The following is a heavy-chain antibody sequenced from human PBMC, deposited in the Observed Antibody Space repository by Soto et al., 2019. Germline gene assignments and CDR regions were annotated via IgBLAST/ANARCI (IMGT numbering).Heavy chain of an antibody. CDR3: ARDSSLFSLDY. V-gene: IGHV3-30-3*01. D-gene: IGHD3-9*01. J-gene: IGHJ4*02. CDR2: ISYDGSNK. CDR1: GFTFSSYA. Sequence: GGSLRLSCAASGFTFSSYAMHWVRQAPGKGLEWVAVISYDGSNKYYADSVKGRFTISRDNSKNTLYLQMNSLRAEDTAVYYCARDSSLFSLDYCGQGTLVTVSS.